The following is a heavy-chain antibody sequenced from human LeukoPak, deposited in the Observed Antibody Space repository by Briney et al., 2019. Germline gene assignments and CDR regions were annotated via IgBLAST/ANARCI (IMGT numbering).Heavy chain of an antibody. V-gene: IGHV3-48*03. D-gene: IGHD1-1*01. Sequence: GGALRLSCAGSGFTFSQKDMHGVRQAPGKGVEGVSYITKSCGTIYYAGSVKGRFIISRENAENSLFLQMNGLRAEDTAVYYCVSQDRQLGAYFDYWGEGSLVTVAS. J-gene: IGHJ4*02. CDR3: VSQDRQLGAYFDY. CDR2: ITKSCGTI. CDR1: GFTFSQKD.